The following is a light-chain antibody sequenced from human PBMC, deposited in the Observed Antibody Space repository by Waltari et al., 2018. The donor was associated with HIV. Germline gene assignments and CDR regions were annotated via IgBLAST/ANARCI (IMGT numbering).Light chain of an antibody. Sequence: DIQITQSPSSVSASVGDRVTITCRTNQNIYNNINWYQHKPGKAPKLLVYAASSVQSGVPARFGGSGSGTHFSLTISSLQPEDVTTYYCQHSRTFGQGTKLEIK. CDR1: QNIYNN. V-gene: IGKV1-39*01. CDR3: QHSRT. J-gene: IGKJ1*01. CDR2: AAS.